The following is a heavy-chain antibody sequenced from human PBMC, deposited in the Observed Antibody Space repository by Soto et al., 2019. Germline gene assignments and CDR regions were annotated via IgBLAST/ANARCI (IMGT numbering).Heavy chain of an antibody. CDR2: LSGSSCTT. CDR3: VRNSPIGSTFSGNDAIDY. CDR1: GFTFSSYA. V-gene: IGHV3-23*01. J-gene: IGHJ4*02. D-gene: IGHD5-12*01. Sequence: GGSLRLSCAASGFTFSSYAMGWVRQTPGKGLEWVSTLSGSSCTTYYADSVKGQFTISRDNSKSTLYLQMNSLRSEDTAVYYCVRNSPIGSTFSGNDAIDYWGQGTLVTVSS.